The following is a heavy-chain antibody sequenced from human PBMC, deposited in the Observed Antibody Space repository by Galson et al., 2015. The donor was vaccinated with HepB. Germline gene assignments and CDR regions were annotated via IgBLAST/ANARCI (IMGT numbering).Heavy chain of an antibody. Sequence: SLRLSCAASGFTVSFNAMSWVRQAPGKGLEWVSVIYSGGSTYYADSVKGRFTISRDNSKNTLYLQMNSMRAEDTAVYYCARGGQQLDPYYYYFGMDVCGPGTMVTVSS. CDR2: IYSGGST. V-gene: IGHV3-53*01. CDR3: ARGGQQLDPYYYYFGMDV. CDR1: GFTVSFNA. D-gene: IGHD6-13*01. J-gene: IGHJ6*02.